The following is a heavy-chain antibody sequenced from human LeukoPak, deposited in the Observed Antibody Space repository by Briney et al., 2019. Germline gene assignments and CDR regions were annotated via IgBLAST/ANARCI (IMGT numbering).Heavy chain of an antibody. J-gene: IGHJ4*02. V-gene: IGHV3-21*01. Sequence: PGGSLRLSCAASGFTFSGYAMNWVRQAPGKGLEWVSSISSSSSYIYYADSVKGRFTISRDNAKNSLYLQMNSLRAEDTAVYYCAREPSYTSSWHTSCDYWGQGTLVTVSS. CDR3: AREPSYTSSWHTSCDY. CDR2: ISSSSSYI. CDR1: GFTFSGYA. D-gene: IGHD6-13*01.